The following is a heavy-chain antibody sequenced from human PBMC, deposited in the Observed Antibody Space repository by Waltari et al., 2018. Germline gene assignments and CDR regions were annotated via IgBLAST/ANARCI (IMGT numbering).Heavy chain of an antibody. J-gene: IGHJ6*02. Sequence: QVQLQESGPGLVKPSETLSLTCTVSGGSISSSYWSCIPQPPGKGLAWIGYIYYSGSTNYNPSLKSRVTISVDTSKNQFSLKLSSVTAADTAVYYCARELWYCSSTSCYSYYYYGMDVWGQGTTVTVSS. CDR1: GGSISSSY. V-gene: IGHV4-59*01. CDR3: ARELWYCSSTSCYSYYYYGMDV. CDR2: IYYSGST. D-gene: IGHD2-2*02.